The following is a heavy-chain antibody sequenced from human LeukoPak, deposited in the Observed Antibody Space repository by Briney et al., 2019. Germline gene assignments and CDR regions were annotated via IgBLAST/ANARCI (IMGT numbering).Heavy chain of an antibody. CDR1: GFTFSSYT. D-gene: IGHD7-27*01. Sequence: GGSLRLSCAASGFTFSSYTMSWVRQAPGKGLEWVSTITTSDGNTYYADSVKGQFTVSRDNSKNTLFLQMNSLRAEDTAVYYCAKDGGLWVSAHWGDSWGRGTLVTVSS. CDR2: ITTSDGNT. V-gene: IGHV3-23*01. CDR3: AKDGGLWVSAHWGDS. J-gene: IGHJ4*02.